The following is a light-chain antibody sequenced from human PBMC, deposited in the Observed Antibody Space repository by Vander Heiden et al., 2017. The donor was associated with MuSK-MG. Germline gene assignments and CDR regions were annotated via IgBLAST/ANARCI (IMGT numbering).Light chain of an antibody. CDR2: AAS. Sequence: DMHLTPSPSSLSESVGDRVTITCRASQSISSYLNWYQQKPGQAPKLLIYAASSLQSGVPSRFSGSGSGTDFTLTISSLQPEDFATYYCQQSYSTLYTFGQGTKLEIK. J-gene: IGKJ2*01. CDR3: QQSYSTLYT. CDR1: QSISSY. V-gene: IGKV1-39*01.